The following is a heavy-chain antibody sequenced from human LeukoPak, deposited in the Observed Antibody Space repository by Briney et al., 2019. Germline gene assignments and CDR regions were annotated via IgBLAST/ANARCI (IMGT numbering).Heavy chain of an antibody. Sequence: GGSLRLSCAASGFIFDDYAMNWVRQAPGKGLEWVSGISWNSGSIGYADSVKGRFTISRDNSKNTLYLQMNSLRAEDTAVYYCAKDVIGCSSTSCYYWGQGTLVTVSS. V-gene: IGHV3-9*01. CDR1: GFIFDDYA. J-gene: IGHJ4*02. CDR3: AKDVIGCSSTSCYY. CDR2: ISWNSGSI. D-gene: IGHD2-2*01.